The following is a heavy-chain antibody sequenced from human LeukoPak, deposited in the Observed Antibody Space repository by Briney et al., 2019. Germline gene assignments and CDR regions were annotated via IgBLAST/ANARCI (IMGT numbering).Heavy chain of an antibody. V-gene: IGHV3-74*01. D-gene: IGHD4-17*01. CDR1: GFTFSTYW. CDR3: ARASTTGPNLLDH. CDR2: IKGDGSST. Sequence: AGSLRLSCAASGFTFSTYWMHWVRQAPGKGLVWVARIKGDGSSTINADSVKGRFTISRDNSKNTLYLQTSSLRAEDTAVYYCARASTTGPNLLDHWGRGTLVTVSS. J-gene: IGHJ4*02.